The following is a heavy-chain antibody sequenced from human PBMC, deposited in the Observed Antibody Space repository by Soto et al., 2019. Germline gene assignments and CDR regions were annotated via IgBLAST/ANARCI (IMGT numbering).Heavy chain of an antibody. D-gene: IGHD2-15*01. CDR2: ISGSGGTT. J-gene: IGHJ4*02. CDR1: GFTFSSYA. CDR3: AKGDCSGGTCDFDS. Sequence: GGSLRLSCAASGFTFSSYAMYWVRQAPGKGLEWVSAISGSGGTTYYADSVKGRFTISRDNSKNTLYLQMNSLRAEDTAVYYCAKGDCSGGTCDFDSWGQGTLVTVSS. V-gene: IGHV3-23*01.